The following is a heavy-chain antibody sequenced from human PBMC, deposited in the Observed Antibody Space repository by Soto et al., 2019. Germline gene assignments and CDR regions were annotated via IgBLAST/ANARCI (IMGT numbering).Heavy chain of an antibody. J-gene: IGHJ2*01. CDR3: AFFCQTEDGRGDYRPVSACLLNSSSDL. V-gene: IGHV3-21*06. Sequence: GKGLEWVASINMKKTFIDYADSVKGRFTISRDDAKNSLFLQMNSLRVEDTAVYYCAFFCQTEDGRGDYRPVSACLLNSSSDL. CDR2: INMKKTFI. D-gene: IGHD3-16*01.